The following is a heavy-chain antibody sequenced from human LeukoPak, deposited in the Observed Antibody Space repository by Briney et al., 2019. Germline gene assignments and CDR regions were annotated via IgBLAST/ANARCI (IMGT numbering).Heavy chain of an antibody. CDR2: INPNSGGT. D-gene: IGHD3-16*01. Sequence: ASVKVSCKASGYTFTGYYMHWVRQAPGQGLEWMGWINPNSGGTNYAQKFQGRVTMTRDTSISTAYMEVSRLTSDDTAVYYCAKTLYVRAVPGGLDYWGQGTLVTVSS. CDR1: GYTFTGYY. V-gene: IGHV1-2*02. J-gene: IGHJ4*02. CDR3: AKTLYVRAVPGGLDY.